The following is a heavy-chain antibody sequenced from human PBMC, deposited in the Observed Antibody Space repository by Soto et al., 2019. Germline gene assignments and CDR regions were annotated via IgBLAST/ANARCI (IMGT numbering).Heavy chain of an antibody. CDR2: IKPDGSEK. CDR1: GFTFGTFW. CDR3: ARIQGNDDFWSWGMDV. J-gene: IGHJ6*02. V-gene: IGHV3-7*03. Sequence: EVQLVESGGGLVQPGGSLRLSCAASGFTFGTFWMSWVRQAPGKGLEWVANIKPDGSEKFYLDSVKGRFTISRDNAKKSLYVQMSSLRAEDTAMYYCARIQGNDDFWSWGMDVWGRGTTVVVSS. D-gene: IGHD3-3*01.